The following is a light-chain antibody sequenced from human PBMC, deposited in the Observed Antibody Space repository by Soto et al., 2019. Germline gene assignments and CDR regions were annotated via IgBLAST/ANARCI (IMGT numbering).Light chain of an antibody. V-gene: IGKV3-11*01. CDR1: QNVGNF. Sequence: EIVLTQSPATLPLSPGERAALSCRASQNVGNFLAWYQQKPGQAPRLLIYDASNRPPGIPARFSGSGSGTDFTLAISSLESEDFAVYFCQQRFNCPATFGQGTKVEIK. CDR2: DAS. J-gene: IGKJ1*01. CDR3: QQRFNCPAT.